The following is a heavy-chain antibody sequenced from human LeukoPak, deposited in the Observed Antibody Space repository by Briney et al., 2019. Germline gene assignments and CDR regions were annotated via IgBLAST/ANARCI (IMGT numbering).Heavy chain of an antibody. D-gene: IGHD1-26*01. CDR3: ARTRDLGPDY. CDR1: GGSISSGGYY. V-gene: IGHV4-31*03. J-gene: IGHJ4*02. Sequence: SQTLSLTCTVSGGSISSGGYYWSWIRQHPGKGLEWIGYIYYSGSTYYNPSLKSRVTISVDTSKNQFSLKLNSVTAADTAVYYCARTRDLGPDYWGQGTLVTVSS. CDR2: IYYSGST.